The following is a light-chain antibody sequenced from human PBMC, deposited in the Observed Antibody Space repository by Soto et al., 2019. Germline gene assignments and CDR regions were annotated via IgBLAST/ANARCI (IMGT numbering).Light chain of an antibody. CDR2: DAS. CDR3: QQYYTYSAT. J-gene: IGKJ1*01. Sequence: DIQMTQSPSTLSASVGDRVTITCRASQSISIWLAWYQQKPGKAPKLLIYDASTLESGVPSRFGGSGSGTEFTLTIRSLQPDDIAIYYCQQYYTYSATFGQGTKV. CDR1: QSISIW. V-gene: IGKV1-5*01.